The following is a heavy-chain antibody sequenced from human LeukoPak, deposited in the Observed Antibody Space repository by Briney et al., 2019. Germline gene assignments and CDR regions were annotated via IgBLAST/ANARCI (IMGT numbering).Heavy chain of an antibody. Sequence: GASVKVSCKTFGYTFTIYGISWVRQAPGQGLEWMGLISAYGNTNYAQNLQGRVTMATDTSTSTAYMELRSLRSDDTAVYYCARGIIGYYFDYWGQGTLVTVSS. D-gene: IGHD2-15*01. V-gene: IGHV1-18*01. CDR3: ARGIIGYYFDY. CDR2: ISAYGNT. CDR1: GYTFTIYG. J-gene: IGHJ4*02.